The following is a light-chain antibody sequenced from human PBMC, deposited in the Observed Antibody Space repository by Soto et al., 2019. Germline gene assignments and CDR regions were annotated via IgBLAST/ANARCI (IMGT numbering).Light chain of an antibody. CDR1: QRISNH. CDR2: AAS. CDR3: QQYYNWPLT. V-gene: IGKV3-15*01. J-gene: IGKJ4*01. Sequence: EIVMTHSPASLSVSPWERSTLSFRASQRISNHLAWYQHKTGQAPRLLIYAASTRATGIPARFSGSGSETEFTLTISSLQSEDFAVYYCQQYYNWPLTFGGGTKVDI.